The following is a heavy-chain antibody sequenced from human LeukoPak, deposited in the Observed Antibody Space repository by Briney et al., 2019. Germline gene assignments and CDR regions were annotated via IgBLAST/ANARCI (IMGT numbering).Heavy chain of an antibody. CDR1: GFTFSDYY. D-gene: IGHD5-18*01. CDR3: VSDGQLWFPGDFQH. V-gene: IGHV3-11*04. CDR2: ISSSGSTI. J-gene: IGHJ1*01. Sequence: GGSLRLSCTASGFTFSDYYMSWIRQAPGKGLEWVSYISSSGSTIYYADSVKGRFTISRDNAKKSLYLQMSSLRVDDTAVYYCVSDGQLWFPGDFQHWGQGTLVTVSS.